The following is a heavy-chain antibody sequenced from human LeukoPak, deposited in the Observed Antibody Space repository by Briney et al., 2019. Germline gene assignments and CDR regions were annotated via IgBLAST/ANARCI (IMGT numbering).Heavy chain of an antibody. V-gene: IGHV4-34*01. D-gene: IGHD4-17*01. J-gene: IGHJ3*02. CDR3: ARVCFNGYGDYDAFDI. CDR2: INHSGST. Sequence: KPSETLSLPCAVYGGSFSGYYWSWIRQPPGKGLEWIGEINHSGSTNYNPSLKSRVTISVDTSKNQFSLKLSSVTAADTAVYYCARVCFNGYGDYDAFDIWGQGTMVTVSS. CDR1: GGSFSGYY.